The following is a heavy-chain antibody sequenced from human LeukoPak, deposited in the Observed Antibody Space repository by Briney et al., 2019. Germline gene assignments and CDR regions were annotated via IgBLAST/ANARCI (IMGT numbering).Heavy chain of an antibody. CDR2: ISYDGSNK. CDR3: AREPRSAAAVPWFDP. CDR1: GFTFSSYA. V-gene: IGHV3-30-3*01. J-gene: IGHJ5*02. D-gene: IGHD6-13*01. Sequence: GGSLRLSCAASGFTFSSYAMHWVRQAPGKGLEWVAVISYDGSNKYYADSVKGRFTISRDNSKNTLYLQMNSLRAEDTAVYYCAREPRSAAAVPWFDPWGQGTLVTVSS.